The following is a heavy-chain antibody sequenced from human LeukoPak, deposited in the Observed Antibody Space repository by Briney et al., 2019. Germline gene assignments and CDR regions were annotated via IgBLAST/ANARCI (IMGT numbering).Heavy chain of an antibody. Sequence: PGGSLRLSCAASGFTFSSQAMSWVRQAPGKGLEWVSAISGSGGSTYYADSVKGRFTISRDNSKNTLYLQMNSLRAEDTAVYYCAKDYKRGDIVVVPAAIRFDPWGQGTLVTVSS. CDR3: AKDYKRGDIVVVPAAIRFDP. V-gene: IGHV3-23*01. D-gene: IGHD2-2*02. CDR1: GFTFSSQA. J-gene: IGHJ5*02. CDR2: ISGSGGST.